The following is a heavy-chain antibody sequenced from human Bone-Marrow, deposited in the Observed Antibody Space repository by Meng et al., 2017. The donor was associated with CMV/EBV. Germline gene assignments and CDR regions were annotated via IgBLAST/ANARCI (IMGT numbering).Heavy chain of an antibody. D-gene: IGHD2-2*01. Sequence: GESLKISCAASGFTFSSYWMSWVRQAPGKGLEWVANIKQDGSEKYYVDSVKGRFTISRDNAKNSLYLQMNSLRAEDTAVYYCARDVVVIPAAIYYGMNVWGRGTTVTVSS. CDR3: ARDVVVIPAAIYYGMNV. CDR2: IKQDGSEK. CDR1: GFTFSSYW. V-gene: IGHV3-7*01. J-gene: IGHJ6*02.